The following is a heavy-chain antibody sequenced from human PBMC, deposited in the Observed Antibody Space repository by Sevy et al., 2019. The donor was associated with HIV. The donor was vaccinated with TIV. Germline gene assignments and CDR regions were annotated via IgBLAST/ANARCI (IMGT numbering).Heavy chain of an antibody. D-gene: IGHD6-13*01. CDR1: GRTFSSSA. CDR2: IIPMLGTA. J-gene: IGHJ4*02. Sequence: ASVKVSCKASGRTFSSSAISWVRQAPGQGLEWLGGIIPMLGTANYVQKFQGRVTITADESTGTAYMELSSLGSEDTAVYYCARSMSWYASFDYWGQGTLVTVSS. V-gene: IGHV1-69*13. CDR3: ARSMSWYASFDY.